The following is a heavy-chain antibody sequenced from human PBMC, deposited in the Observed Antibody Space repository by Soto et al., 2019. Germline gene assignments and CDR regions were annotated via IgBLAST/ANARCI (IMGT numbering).Heavy chain of an antibody. D-gene: IGHD3-9*01. CDR1: GFTFSNYS. Sequence: EVQLVESGGGLVKPGGSLRLSCAASGFTFSNYSMNWVRQAPGKGLEWVSSISSSSSCIYYADSVKGRFTISRDTAKNSLYLQMHSLRAEDTAVYYCARSPLRYFGGYYMDVWGKGTTVTVSS. J-gene: IGHJ6*03. CDR2: ISSSSSCI. V-gene: IGHV3-21*01. CDR3: ARSPLRYFGGYYMDV.